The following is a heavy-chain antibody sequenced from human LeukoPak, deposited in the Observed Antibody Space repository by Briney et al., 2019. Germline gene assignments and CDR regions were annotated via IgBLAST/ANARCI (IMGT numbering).Heavy chain of an antibody. CDR1: GGSINSYY. Sequence: SETLSLTRTVSGGSINSYYWSWIRQPPGKGLEWIGYIYYSGSTNYNPSLKSRVTISVDTSKNQFSLKMSSVTAADTAVYYCARARDGHINNWFDPWGQGTLVIVSS. V-gene: IGHV4-59*01. CDR3: ARARDGHINNWFDP. D-gene: IGHD5-24*01. CDR2: IYYSGST. J-gene: IGHJ5*02.